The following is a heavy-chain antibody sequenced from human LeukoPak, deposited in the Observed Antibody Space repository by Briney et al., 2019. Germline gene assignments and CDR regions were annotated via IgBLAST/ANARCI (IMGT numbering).Heavy chain of an antibody. V-gene: IGHV1-18*01. Sequence: ASVKVSCKASGYTFTSYGISWVRQAPGQGLEWMGWISAYNGNTNYAQKLQGRVTMTTDTSTSTAYMELRSLRSDDTAAYYCARVDPRIAVAGISWFDPWGQGTLVTVSS. D-gene: IGHD6-19*01. J-gene: IGHJ5*02. CDR3: ARVDPRIAVAGISWFDP. CDR1: GYTFTSYG. CDR2: ISAYNGNT.